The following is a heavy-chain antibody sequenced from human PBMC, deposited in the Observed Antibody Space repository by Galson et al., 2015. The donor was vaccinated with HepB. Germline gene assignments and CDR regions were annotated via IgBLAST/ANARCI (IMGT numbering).Heavy chain of an antibody. J-gene: IGHJ4*02. V-gene: IGHV1-18*04. CDR1: GYTFTSYG. CDR3: AREDYYDSSGYYLDY. Sequence: SVKVSCKASGYTFTSYGISWARQAPGQGLEWMGWISAYNGNTNYAQKLQGRVTMTTDTSTSTAYMELRSLRSDDTAVYYCAREDYYDSSGYYLDYWGQGTLVTVSS. D-gene: IGHD3-22*01. CDR2: ISAYNGNT.